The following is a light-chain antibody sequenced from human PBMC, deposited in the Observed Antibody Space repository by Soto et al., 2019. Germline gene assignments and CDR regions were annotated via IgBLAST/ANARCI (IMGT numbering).Light chain of an antibody. CDR3: QQANSFPFT. CDR2: DVS. CDR1: ESIRTW. V-gene: IGKV1-12*02. J-gene: IGKJ5*01. Sequence: DIQMTQSPSTLSASIGARVPITCRASESIRTWLAWYQQKPGKAPTLLIYDVSRLESGVPSRFSGSGSGTDFTLTISSLQPEDFATYYCQQANSFPFTFGQGTRLEIK.